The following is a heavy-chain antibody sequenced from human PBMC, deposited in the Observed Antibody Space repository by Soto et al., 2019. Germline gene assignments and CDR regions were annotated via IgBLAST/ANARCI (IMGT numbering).Heavy chain of an antibody. D-gene: IGHD2-2*01. J-gene: IGHJ6*02. CDR3: ARIVVPAAKGMDV. CDR2: IYYSGST. Sequence: SETLSLTCTVSGGSISGYYWSWIRQPPGKGLEWIGYIYYSGSTIYNPSLKSRVTISVDTSKNQFSLKLSSVTAADTAVYYCARIVVPAAKGMDVWGQGTTVYVSS. V-gene: IGHV4-59*01. CDR1: GGSISGYY.